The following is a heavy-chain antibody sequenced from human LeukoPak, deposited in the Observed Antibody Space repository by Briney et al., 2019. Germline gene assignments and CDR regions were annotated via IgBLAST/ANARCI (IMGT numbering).Heavy chain of an antibody. V-gene: IGHV4-59*01. CDR1: GGSISSYY. D-gene: IGHD3-10*01. J-gene: IGHJ4*02. Sequence: SGTLSLTCTVSGGSISSYYWSWIRQPPGKGLEWIGYIYYSGSTNYNPSLKSRVTISVDTSKNQFSLKLSSVTAADTAVYYCARGGYYGSAFDYWGQGTLVTVSS. CDR2: IYYSGST. CDR3: ARGGYYGSAFDY.